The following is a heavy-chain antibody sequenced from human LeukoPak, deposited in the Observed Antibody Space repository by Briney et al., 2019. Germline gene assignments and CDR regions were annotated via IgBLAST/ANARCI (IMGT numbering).Heavy chain of an antibody. J-gene: IGHJ4*02. CDR2: TRSKSDGGTA. Sequence: GESLRLSCAASGFTFSKAWMTWVRQAPGKGLQWVGRTRSKSDGGTADYAAPVKGRFTISRDDLKNTLYLQMNSPRTEDTAVYYCTTGTGTTDYWGQGTLVTVSS. D-gene: IGHD1-1*01. CDR3: TTGTGTTDY. CDR1: GFTFSKAW. V-gene: IGHV3-15*01.